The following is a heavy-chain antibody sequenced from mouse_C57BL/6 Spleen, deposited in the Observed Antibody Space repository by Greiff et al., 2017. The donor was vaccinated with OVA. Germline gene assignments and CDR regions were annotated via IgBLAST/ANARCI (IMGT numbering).Heavy chain of an antibody. CDR3: SRRGSPYYAMDY. J-gene: IGHJ4*01. CDR2: IDPSDSCT. V-gene: IGHV1-50*01. CDR1: GYTFTSYW. Sequence: VQLQQSGAELVKPGASVKLSCKASGYTFTSYWMKWVKQRPGQGLEWIGEIDPSDSCTNYNQKFKGKATLTVDTSSSTAYMQLSSLTSEDSAVSYCSRRGSPYYAMDYWGQGTSVTVSS.